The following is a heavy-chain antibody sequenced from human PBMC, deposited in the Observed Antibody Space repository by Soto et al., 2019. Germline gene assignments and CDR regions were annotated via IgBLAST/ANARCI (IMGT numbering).Heavy chain of an antibody. CDR3: ARGAAINTYYNYYGMDV. V-gene: IGHV4-30-4*01. J-gene: IGHJ6*02. CDR1: GGSISSDDYY. CDR2: IYYSGSA. D-gene: IGHD6-25*01. Sequence: QMQLQESGPGLVKPSQTLSLTCTVSGGSISSDDYYWSWIRQPPGKGLEWIGYIYYSGSAYYTPSIKSRVSISIDTSKNQFSLKLPSVTATDTAVYFCARGAAINTYYNYYGMDVWGQGTTVTVSS.